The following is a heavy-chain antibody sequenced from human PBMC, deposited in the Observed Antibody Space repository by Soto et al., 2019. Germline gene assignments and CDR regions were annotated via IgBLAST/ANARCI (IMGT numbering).Heavy chain of an antibody. D-gene: IGHD6-6*01. CDR2: INAGNANT. J-gene: IGHJ4*02. CDR1: KYSFTSYA. Sequence: GASVKVACKASKYSFTSYAMHWGRQAPGQRLAWMGWINAGNANTKYSQKFQGRVTITRDTSASTAYMELSSLRSEDTAVYYCASGSSGTKFGSWGLGPLVTVSS. CDR3: ASGSSGTKFGS. V-gene: IGHV1-3*01.